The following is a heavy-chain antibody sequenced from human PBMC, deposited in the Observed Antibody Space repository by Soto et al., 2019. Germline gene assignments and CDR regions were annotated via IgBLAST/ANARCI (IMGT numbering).Heavy chain of an antibody. CDR2: IIPILGIA. V-gene: IGHV1-69*02. CDR3: ASLLWFGELSPSAYDY. Sequence: ASVKVSCKASGGTFSSYTISWVRQAPGQGLEWMGRIIPILGIANYAQKFQGRVTITADKSTSTAYMELSSLRSEDTAVYYCASLLWFGELSPSAYDYWGQGTLVTVSS. J-gene: IGHJ4*02. CDR1: GGTFSSYT. D-gene: IGHD3-10*01.